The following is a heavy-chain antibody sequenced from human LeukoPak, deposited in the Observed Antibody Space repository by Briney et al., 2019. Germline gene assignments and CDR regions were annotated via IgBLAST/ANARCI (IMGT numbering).Heavy chain of an antibody. J-gene: IGHJ6*03. D-gene: IGHD5-24*01. Sequence: GGSLRLSCAASEFTFSTYHLNWVRQAPGKGLEWVAYISSSGRNSHYSDSVKGRFTISRDNAKNSLYLQMNSLRAEDTAVYYCAKGEMATPNGHYYYYMDVWGKGTTVTVSS. CDR1: EFTFSTYH. CDR3: AKGEMATPNGHYYYYMDV. CDR2: ISSSGRNS. V-gene: IGHV3-48*03.